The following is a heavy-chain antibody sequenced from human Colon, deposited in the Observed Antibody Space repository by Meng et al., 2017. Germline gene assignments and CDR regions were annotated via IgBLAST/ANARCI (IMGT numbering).Heavy chain of an antibody. CDR2: ISSSSSYI. V-gene: IGHV3-21*06. J-gene: IGHJ6*02. CDR3: ARVSDSYGADV. Sequence: GESLKISCAASGFTFSTYNMHWVRQAPGKGLEWVSSISSSSSYIYYADSVKGRFTISRDNAENIVYLQMNSLTAEDSAVYYCARVSDSYGADVWGQGTTVTVSS. CDR1: GFTFSTYN.